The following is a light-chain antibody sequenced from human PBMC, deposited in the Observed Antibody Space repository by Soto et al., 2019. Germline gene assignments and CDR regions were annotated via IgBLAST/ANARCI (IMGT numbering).Light chain of an antibody. V-gene: IGKV3-15*01. Sequence: EIVMTQSPATLSVSPGERATLSCRASQSVRSNLAWYQQKPGQVPRLLIYGASTRATGIPARFSGSGSGTEFTLSINNLQSEDFAVYYCQQYSNWILTFGGGTKVEIK. CDR3: QQYSNWILT. J-gene: IGKJ4*01. CDR1: QSVRSN. CDR2: GAS.